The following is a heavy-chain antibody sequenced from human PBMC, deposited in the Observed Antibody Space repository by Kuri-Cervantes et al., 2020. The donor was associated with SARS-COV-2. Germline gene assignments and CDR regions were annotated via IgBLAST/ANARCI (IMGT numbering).Heavy chain of an antibody. J-gene: IGHJ3*02. Sequence: GGSLRLSCAASGFTFSSYSMNWVRQAPGKGLEWVSYSSSSGVTISYADSVKGRFTISRDNTNNSLYLQMNSLRAEDTAVYYCARSSSSTPRGFDIWGQGTMVTVSS. CDR2: SSSSGVTI. CDR1: GFTFSSYS. CDR3: ARSSSSTPRGFDI. V-gene: IGHV3-48*04. D-gene: IGHD6-13*01.